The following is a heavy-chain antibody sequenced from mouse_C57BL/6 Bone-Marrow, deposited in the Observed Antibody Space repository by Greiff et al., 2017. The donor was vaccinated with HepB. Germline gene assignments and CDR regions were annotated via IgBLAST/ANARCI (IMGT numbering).Heavy chain of an antibody. Sequence: VQLQQSGPELVKPGASVKISCKASGYAFSSSWMNWVKQRPGKGLEWIGRIYPGDGDTNYNGKFKGKATLTADKSSSTADMQLSSLTSEDSAVYFCAVMVRRVYWYFDVWGTGTTVTVSS. D-gene: IGHD2-3*01. CDR1: GYAFSSSW. CDR2: IYPGDGDT. J-gene: IGHJ1*03. CDR3: AVMVRRVYWYFDV. V-gene: IGHV1-82*01.